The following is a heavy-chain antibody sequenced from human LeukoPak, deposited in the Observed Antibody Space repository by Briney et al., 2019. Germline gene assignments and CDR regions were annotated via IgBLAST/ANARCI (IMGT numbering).Heavy chain of an antibody. CDR1: GGSISSGSYY. V-gene: IGHV4-61*02. Sequence: SETLSLTCTVSGGSISSGSYYWSWIRQPAGKGLEWIGRIYTSGSTNYNPSLKSRVTISVDTSKNQFSLKLSSVTAADTAVYYCASITYYYDSSGTNWGQGTLVTVSS. J-gene: IGHJ4*02. D-gene: IGHD3-22*01. CDR2: IYTSGST. CDR3: ASITYYYDSSGTN.